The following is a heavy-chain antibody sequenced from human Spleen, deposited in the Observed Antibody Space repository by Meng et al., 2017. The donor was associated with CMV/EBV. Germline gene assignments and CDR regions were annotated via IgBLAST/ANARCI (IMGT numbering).Heavy chain of an antibody. Sequence: GGSLRLSCAVSGFTFSSYWMTWVRQTPGEGLEWVSGISGNTGFIGYADSVKGRFTISRDNAKKTLSLQMNTLRAEDTALYYCTKGGGERVTFDAMDVWGQGTTVTVSS. CDR1: GFTFSSYW. CDR3: TKGGGERVTFDAMDV. CDR2: ISGNTGFI. V-gene: IGHV3-9*01. J-gene: IGHJ6*02. D-gene: IGHD2-21*02.